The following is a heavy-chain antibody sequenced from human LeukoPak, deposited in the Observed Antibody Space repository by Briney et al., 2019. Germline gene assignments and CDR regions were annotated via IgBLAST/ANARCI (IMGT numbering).Heavy chain of an antibody. CDR1: GGSISSYY. CDR2: TYYSGST. CDR3: ARTVSSGWTSYYMDV. V-gene: IGHV4-59*01. Sequence: SETLSLTCTVSGGSISSYYWSWIRQPPGKGLEWIGYTYYSGSTNYNPSLKSRVTISVDTSKNQFSLKLSSVTAADTAVYYCARTVSSGWTSYYMDVWGKGTTVTVSS. J-gene: IGHJ6*03. D-gene: IGHD6-19*01.